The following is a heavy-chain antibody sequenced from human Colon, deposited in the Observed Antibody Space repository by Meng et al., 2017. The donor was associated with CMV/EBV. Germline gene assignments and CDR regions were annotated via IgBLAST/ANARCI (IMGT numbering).Heavy chain of an antibody. V-gene: IGHV3-7*01. J-gene: IGHJ5*02. CDR2: IKEDGSGQ. D-gene: IGHD3-3*01. CDR3: LPGHYTGT. CDR1: GFTFTTFW. Sequence: GGSLRLSCAASGFTFTTFWMTWVRQAPGKGLQWVANIKEDGSGQWYVDSVKGRFTISRDNAKNSLYLQMNSLRAEDTAVYYCLPGHYTGTWGQGTLVTVSS.